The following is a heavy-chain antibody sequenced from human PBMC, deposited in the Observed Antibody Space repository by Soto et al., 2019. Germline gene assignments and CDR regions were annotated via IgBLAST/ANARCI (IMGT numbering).Heavy chain of an antibody. J-gene: IGHJ5*01. Sequence: EVQLLESGGGLVQPGGSLTLSCAASGFTFGNFAMQWVRQAPGKGLEWVSVIGNGGDGIHYADSVEGRFTVSRDNSRNHMSLQMISLTVDATAIYYCATYGQHLIDSWGQGTLVTVSA. CDR1: GFTFGNFA. V-gene: IGHV3-23*01. CDR3: ATYGQHLIDS. D-gene: IGHD3-16*01. CDR2: IGNGGDGI.